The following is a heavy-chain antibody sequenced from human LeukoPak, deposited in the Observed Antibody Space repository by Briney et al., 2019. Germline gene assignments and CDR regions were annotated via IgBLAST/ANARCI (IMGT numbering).Heavy chain of an antibody. CDR3: ARGGRGAINY. J-gene: IGHJ4*02. D-gene: IGHD3-10*01. Sequence: SETLSLTCTVSGGSISSGSYYWSWIRQPAGRGLEWIGRIYTSGSTNYNPPLKSRVTISVDTSKNQFSLKLSSVTAADTAVYYCARGGRGAINYWGQGTLVTVSS. V-gene: IGHV4-61*02. CDR1: GGSISSGSYY. CDR2: IYTSGST.